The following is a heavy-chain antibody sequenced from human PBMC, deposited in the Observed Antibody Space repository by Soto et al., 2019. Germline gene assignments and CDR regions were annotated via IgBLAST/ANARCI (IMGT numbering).Heavy chain of an antibody. CDR3: TTGSFWSGYYNLDAFDI. CDR2: IKSKTDGGTT. V-gene: IGHV3-15*01. CDR1: GFTFSNAW. J-gene: IGHJ3*02. Sequence: PGGSLRLSCAASGFTFSNAWMSWVRQAPGKGLEWVGRIKSKTDGGTTDYAAPVKGRFTISRDDSKNTLYLQMNSLKTEDTAVYYCTTGSFWSGYYNLDAFDIWGQGTMVTVSS. D-gene: IGHD3-3*01.